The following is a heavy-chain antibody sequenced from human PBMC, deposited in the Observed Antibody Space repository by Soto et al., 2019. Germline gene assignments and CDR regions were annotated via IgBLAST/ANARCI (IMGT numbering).Heavy chain of an antibody. V-gene: IGHV4-31*03. J-gene: IGHJ3*02. CDR3: ARELFCGGGSCYPGAFDM. CDR1: GGSITSGTYY. CDR2: ISHSGST. Sequence: PSETLSLTCTVSGGSITSGTYYWSWIRQHPGKGLEWIGYISHSGSTYHNPSLKSRVAISIDTSKNQFSLKLNSVTAADTAVYYCARELFCGGGSCYPGAFDMRGQGTTVIVSS. D-gene: IGHD2-15*01.